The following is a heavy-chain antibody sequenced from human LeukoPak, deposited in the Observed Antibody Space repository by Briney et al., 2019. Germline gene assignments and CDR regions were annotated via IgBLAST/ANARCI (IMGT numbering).Heavy chain of an antibody. CDR3: ARENREDAFDI. J-gene: IGHJ3*02. D-gene: IGHD1/OR15-1a*01. Sequence: GRSLRLSCAASGFTFSNYAMNWVRQAPGKGLEWVAVISYDGSIKYYADSVKGRFTISRDNSKNTLFLQMNSLRPEDTAVYYCARENREDAFDIWGQGTMVTVSS. CDR2: ISYDGSIK. CDR1: GFTFSNYA. V-gene: IGHV3-30-3*01.